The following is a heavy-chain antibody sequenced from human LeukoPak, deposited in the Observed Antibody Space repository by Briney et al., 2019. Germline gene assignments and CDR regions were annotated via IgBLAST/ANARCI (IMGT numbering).Heavy chain of an antibody. CDR2: IYYSGST. CDR3: ARVLHQLELGGDYFDY. V-gene: IGHV4-59*01. D-gene: IGHD1-7*01. J-gene: IGHJ4*02. Sequence: SETLSLTCTVSGGSISSYYWSWIRQPPGKGLEWIGYIYYSGSTNYNPSLKSRVTISVDTSKNQFSLKLSSVTAADTAAYYCARVLHQLELGGDYFDYWGQGTLVTVSS. CDR1: GGSISSYY.